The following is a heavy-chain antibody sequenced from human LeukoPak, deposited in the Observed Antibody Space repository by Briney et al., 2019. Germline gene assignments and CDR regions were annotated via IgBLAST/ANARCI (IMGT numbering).Heavy chain of an antibody. Sequence: GGSLRLSCSASGFTFNSYAMHRVRQAAGKGLEYVSAISSNGGTTYYADSVKGRFTISRDNSKNTLYLQMSSLRAEDTAVYYCVKDALWFGESIDYWGQGTLVTVSS. D-gene: IGHD3-10*01. CDR3: VKDALWFGESIDY. J-gene: IGHJ4*02. V-gene: IGHV3-64D*09. CDR1: GFTFNSYA. CDR2: ISSNGGTT.